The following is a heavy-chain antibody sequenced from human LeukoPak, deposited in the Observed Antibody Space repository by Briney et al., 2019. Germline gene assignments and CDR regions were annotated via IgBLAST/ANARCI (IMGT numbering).Heavy chain of an antibody. D-gene: IGHD3-22*01. CDR2: INHSGST. CDR1: GGSFSGYY. CDR3: ARGTYYYDSSGYSRRPVIDY. V-gene: IGHV4-34*01. Sequence: PSETLSLTCAVYGGSFSGYYWSLIRQPPGKGLEWIGEINHSGSTNYNPSLKSRVTISVDTSKNQFSLKLSSVTAADTAVYYCARGTYYYDSSGYSRRPVIDYWGQGTLVTVSS. J-gene: IGHJ4*02.